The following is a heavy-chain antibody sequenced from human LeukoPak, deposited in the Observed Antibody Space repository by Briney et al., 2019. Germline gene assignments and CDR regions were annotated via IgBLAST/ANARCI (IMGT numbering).Heavy chain of an antibody. D-gene: IGHD5-18*01. V-gene: IGHV3-43*02. J-gene: IGHJ4*02. CDR1: GFTFDDYA. Sequence: PGGSLRLSCASSGFTFDDYAMHWVRQAPGKGLEWVSLISGDGGSTYYADSVKGRFTISRDNSKNSLYLQMNSLRTEDTALYYCAKDIQLWRDFDYWGQGTLVTVSS. CDR2: ISGDGGST. CDR3: AKDIQLWRDFDY.